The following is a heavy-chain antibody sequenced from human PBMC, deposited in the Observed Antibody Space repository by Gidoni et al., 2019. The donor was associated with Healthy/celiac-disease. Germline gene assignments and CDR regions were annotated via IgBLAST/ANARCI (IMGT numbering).Heavy chain of an antibody. CDR3: ARASITIFGVVSPADY. J-gene: IGHJ4*02. D-gene: IGHD3-3*01. CDR1: GPTRSRYS. CDR2: ISSSSSYI. V-gene: IGHV3-21*01. Sequence: VQLVASGGGLVKPGGSLRLNCAPAGPTRSRYSMNWVRKQPGKGLEGVSSISSSSSYIYYADSVKGRFTISSNNAKNSLYLQMNSLRAEDTAVYYCARASITIFGVVSPADYWGQGTLVTVSS.